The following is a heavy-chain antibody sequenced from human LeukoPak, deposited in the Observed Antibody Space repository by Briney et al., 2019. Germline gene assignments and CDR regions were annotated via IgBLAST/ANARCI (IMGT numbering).Heavy chain of an antibody. CDR1: GFTLGPYA. J-gene: IGHJ6*02. Sequence: GGSLRLSCAASGFTLGPYAMHWVRQRPGKGLEWVAHINADGGRTFYADSVEGRYTISRDNSKNSLYLQMTSLTTDDTALYYCGTWAFYHSLAVWAQGTTVTVSS. D-gene: IGHD2/OR15-2a*01. CDR3: GTWAFYHSLAV. V-gene: IGHV3-43*02. CDR2: INADGGRT.